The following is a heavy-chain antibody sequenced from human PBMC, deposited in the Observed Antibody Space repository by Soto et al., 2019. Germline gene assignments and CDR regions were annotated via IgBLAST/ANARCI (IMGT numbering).Heavy chain of an antibody. CDR3: ARLAVAGGDYYYGMDV. J-gene: IGHJ6*02. CDR1: GGTFSSYA. Sequence: QVQLVQSGAEVKKPGSSVKVSCKASGGTFSSYAISWVRQAPGQGLEWLGGIIPIFGTANYAQKFQGRVTITADESTSTTYMELSSLRSEDTAMYYCARLAVAGGDYYYGMDVWGQGTTVTVSS. V-gene: IGHV1-69*01. D-gene: IGHD6-19*01. CDR2: IIPIFGTA.